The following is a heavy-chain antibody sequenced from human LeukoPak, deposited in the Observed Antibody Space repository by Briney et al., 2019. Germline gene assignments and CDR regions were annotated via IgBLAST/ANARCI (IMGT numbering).Heavy chain of an antibody. V-gene: IGHV3-7*01. J-gene: IGHJ4*02. CDR1: GFTFSSYW. CDR2: IKQDGSEK. D-gene: IGHD3-10*01. CDR3: ARVRYYYGSGSYYGIHFDY. Sequence: GGSPRLSCAASGFTFSSYWISWVRQAPGKGLEWVANIKQDGSEKYYVDSVKGRFTISRDNAKNSLYLQMYSLKAEDTAVYYCARVRYYYGSGSYYGIHFDYWGQGTLVTVSS.